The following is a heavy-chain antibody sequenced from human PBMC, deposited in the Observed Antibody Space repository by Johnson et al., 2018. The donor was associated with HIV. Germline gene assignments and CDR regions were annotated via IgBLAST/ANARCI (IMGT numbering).Heavy chain of an antibody. D-gene: IGHD2-15*01. V-gene: IGHV3-30*02. Sequence: QVQLVESGGGVVQPGGSLRLSCEASRFTFSSYGMHWVRQAPGKGLEWVAFIRNDGSNKNYGDSVKGRFTISRDNSKNTLYPQLNSLRAEDTAVYYCARYCSGGSCYSVWQKNYAFDIWGQGTMVTVSS. CDR1: RFTFSSYG. J-gene: IGHJ3*02. CDR3: ARYCSGGSCYSVWQKNYAFDI. CDR2: IRNDGSNK.